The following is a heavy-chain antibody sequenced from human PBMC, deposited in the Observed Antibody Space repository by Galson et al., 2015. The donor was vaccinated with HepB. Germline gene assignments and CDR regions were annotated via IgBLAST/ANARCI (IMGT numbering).Heavy chain of an antibody. J-gene: IGHJ4*02. Sequence: SLRLSCAGSGFTFSNAWMNWVRQAPGKGLEWVSYISSSGSTIYYADSVKGRFTSSRDNAKNSLFLRMNSLRAEDTAVYYCASGRHCTNGRCFRAFDYWGQGTLVTVSS. CDR3: ASGRHCTNGRCFRAFDY. V-gene: IGHV3-48*03. CDR2: ISSSGSTI. D-gene: IGHD2-8*01. CDR1: GFTFSNAW.